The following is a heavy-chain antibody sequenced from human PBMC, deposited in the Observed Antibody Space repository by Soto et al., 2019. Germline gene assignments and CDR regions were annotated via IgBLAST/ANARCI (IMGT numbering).Heavy chain of an antibody. Sequence: SETLSLTCAVYGGSFSGYYWSWIRQPPGKGLEWIGEINHSGSTNYNPSLKSRVTISVDTSKNQFSLKLSSVTAADTAVYYCARGQVLRYFDWFDPWGQGTLVTV. D-gene: IGHD3-9*01. J-gene: IGHJ5*02. CDR3: ARGQVLRYFDWFDP. CDR1: GGSFSGYY. V-gene: IGHV4-34*01. CDR2: INHSGST.